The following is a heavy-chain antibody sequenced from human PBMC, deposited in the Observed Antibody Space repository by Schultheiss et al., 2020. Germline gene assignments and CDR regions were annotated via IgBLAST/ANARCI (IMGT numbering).Heavy chain of an antibody. Sequence: SETLSLTCAVYGGSFSGYYWSWIRQPPGKGLEWIGSIYYSGSTNYNPSLKSRVTISVDTSKNQFSLKLSSVTAADTAVYYCARLNDFWSGEQDAFDIWGQGTMVTVSS. CDR2: IYYSGST. J-gene: IGHJ3*02. V-gene: IGHV4-34*01. CDR3: ARLNDFWSGEQDAFDI. CDR1: GGSFSGYY. D-gene: IGHD3-3*01.